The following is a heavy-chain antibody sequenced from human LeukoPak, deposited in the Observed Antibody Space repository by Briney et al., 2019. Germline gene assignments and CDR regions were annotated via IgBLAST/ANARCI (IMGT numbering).Heavy chain of an antibody. V-gene: IGHV1-46*01. Sequence: GASVKVSCKASGYTFTSYYMHWVRQAPGQGLEWMGIINPSGCSTSYAQKFQGRVTMTRDTSTSTVYMELSSLRSEDTAVYYCAGCPYGSGSYYNGDDAFDIWGQGTMVTVSS. CDR1: GYTFTSYY. CDR2: INPSGCST. D-gene: IGHD3-10*01. J-gene: IGHJ3*02. CDR3: AGCPYGSGSYYNGDDAFDI.